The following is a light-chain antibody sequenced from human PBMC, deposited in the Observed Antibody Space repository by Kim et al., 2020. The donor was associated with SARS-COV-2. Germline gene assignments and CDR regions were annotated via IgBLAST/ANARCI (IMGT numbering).Light chain of an antibody. J-gene: IGKJ2*01. CDR3: MQGQNWLPYT. Sequence: DVVMTQSPLSLPVTLGQPASISCRSSQSLVHSDGNTYLNWFQQRPGQSPRRLIYKVSNRDSGVPDRFSGSGSGTVFTLKISREKEDDVGVYYCMQGQNWLPYTFGEGTKLEI. CDR1: QSLVHSDGNTY. CDR2: KVS. V-gene: IGKV2-30*02.